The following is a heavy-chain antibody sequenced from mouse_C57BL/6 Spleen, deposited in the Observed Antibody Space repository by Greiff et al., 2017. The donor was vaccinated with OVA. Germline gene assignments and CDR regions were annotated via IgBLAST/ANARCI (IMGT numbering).Heavy chain of an antibody. CDR2: INPGSGGT. CDR3: ARRADDYAMDY. J-gene: IGHJ4*01. CDR1: GYAFTNYL. V-gene: IGHV1-54*01. Sequence: VQLVESGAELVRPGTSVKVSCKASGYAFTNYLIEWVKQRPGQGLEWIGVINPGSGGTNYNEKFKGKATLTADKSSSTAYMQLSSLTSEDSAVYFCARRADDYAMDYWGQGTSVTVSS.